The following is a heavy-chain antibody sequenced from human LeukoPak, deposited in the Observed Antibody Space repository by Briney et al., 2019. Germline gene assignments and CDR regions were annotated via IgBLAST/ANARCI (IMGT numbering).Heavy chain of an antibody. J-gene: IGHJ6*03. CDR2: IYYSGST. D-gene: IGHD3-10*01. CDR3: TREGEGSGTSLHTRYYYYYYMDV. CDR1: GGSISSNTYY. V-gene: IGHV4-39*01. Sequence: SETLSLTCTVSGGSISSNTYYWGWIRQPPGKGLEWLGSIYYSGSTYYNPSLKSRVTISVDTSKNQFSLKLSSVTAADTAVYYCTREGEGSGTSLHTRYYYYYYMDVWGKGTTVTISS.